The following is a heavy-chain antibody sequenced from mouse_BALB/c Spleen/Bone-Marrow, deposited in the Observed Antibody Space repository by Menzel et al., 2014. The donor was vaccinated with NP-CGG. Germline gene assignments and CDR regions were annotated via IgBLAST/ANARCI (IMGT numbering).Heavy chain of an antibody. Sequence: VQLQQSGPEMVKPGASVKISCKASGYSFIGYFINWVMQSHGKSLEWIGRINPYNADSLYNQKFRGKATLTVDKSSSTARMELRSLASEDSAIYYCSRGGDYWGHGTTLTVSS. CDR1: GYSFIGYF. CDR2: INPYNADS. V-gene: IGHV1-20*02. CDR3: SRGGDY. J-gene: IGHJ2*01.